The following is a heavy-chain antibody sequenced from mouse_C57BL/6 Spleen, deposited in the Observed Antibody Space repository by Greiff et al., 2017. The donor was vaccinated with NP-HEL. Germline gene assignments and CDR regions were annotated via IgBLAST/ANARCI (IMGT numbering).Heavy chain of an antibody. V-gene: IGHV1-64*01. CDR2: IHPNSGST. Sequence: QVQLQQPGAELVKPGASVKLSCKASGYTFTSYWMHWVKQRPGQGLEWIGMIHPNSGSTNYNEKFKSKATLTVDKSSSTAYMQLSSLTSEDSAVYYCAREGLLDYAMDYWGQGTSVTVSS. J-gene: IGHJ4*01. CDR3: AREGLLDYAMDY. D-gene: IGHD2-3*01. CDR1: GYTFTSYW.